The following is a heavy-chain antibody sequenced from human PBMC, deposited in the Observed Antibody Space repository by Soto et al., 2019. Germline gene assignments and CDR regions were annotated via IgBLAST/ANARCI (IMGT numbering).Heavy chain of an antibody. CDR1: GGTFSSYT. CDR2: IIPILGTA. J-gene: IGHJ3*02. CDR3: ARDWGQSSSWYRDDAFDI. V-gene: IGHV1-69*08. Sequence: GASVKVSCKASGGTFSSYTISWVRQAPGQGLEWMGRIIPILGTANYAQKFQGRVTITADESTSTAYMELSSLRSEDTAVYYCARDWGQSSSWYRDDAFDIWGQGTMVTVSS. D-gene: IGHD6-13*01.